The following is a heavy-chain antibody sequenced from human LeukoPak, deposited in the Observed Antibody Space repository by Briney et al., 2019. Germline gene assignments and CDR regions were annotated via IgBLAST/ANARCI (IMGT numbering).Heavy chain of an antibody. CDR2: ISDSGTTI. CDR1: GFTFSNYE. J-gene: IGHJ4*02. D-gene: IGHD3-9*01. Sequence: GGSLRLSCAASGFTFSNYEMNWVRQAPGKGLEWVSYISDSGTTIYYGDSVKGRFTISRDNAKKSLYLQMNSLRAEDTAVYYCVRVRYFDWLGPFDYWGQGTLVTVSS. V-gene: IGHV3-48*03. CDR3: VRVRYFDWLGPFDY.